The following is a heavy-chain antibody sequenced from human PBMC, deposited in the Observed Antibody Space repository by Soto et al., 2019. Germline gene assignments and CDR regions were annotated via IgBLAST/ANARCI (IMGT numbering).Heavy chain of an antibody. J-gene: IGHJ4*02. CDR3: ATIVGTTPSRY. Sequence: PSETLSLTCTVSGGSISSSSYYWGWIRQPPGKGLEWIRSIYYAGSTSYNPSLKSRVTIFVDTSKNQFSLKLSSVTAADTALYYCATIVGTTPSRYWGQGTLVTVSS. CDR2: IYYAGST. D-gene: IGHD1-26*01. CDR1: GGSISSSSYY. V-gene: IGHV4-39*01.